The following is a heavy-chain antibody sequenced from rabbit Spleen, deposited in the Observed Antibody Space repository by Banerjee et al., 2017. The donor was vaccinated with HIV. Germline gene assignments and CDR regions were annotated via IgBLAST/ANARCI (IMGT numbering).Heavy chain of an antibody. CDR1: GFSFSSNYY. CDR2: CYTDNDRT. D-gene: IGHD7-1*01. J-gene: IGHJ4*01. Sequence: QSLEESGGGLVQPGGTLTLTCAASGFSFSSNYYMCWVRQAPGKGLEWIGCCYTDNDRTWYASWAKGRFTISKTSSTVDLKMTSLTGADTATYFCARNVWAESTFNLWGPGPLVTVS. CDR3: ARNVWAESTFNL. V-gene: IGHV1S40*01.